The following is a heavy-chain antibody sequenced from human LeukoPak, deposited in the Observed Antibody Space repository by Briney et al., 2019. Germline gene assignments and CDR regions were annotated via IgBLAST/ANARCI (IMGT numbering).Heavy chain of an antibody. Sequence: ASVKVSCKASGYTFTGYYMHWVRQAPGQGLEWMGWINPNSGGTNYAQKFQGRVTMTRDTSISTAYMELSRLRSDDTAVYYCARDLVVVIDPFGYWGQGTLVTVSS. CDR3: ARDLVVVIDPFGY. CDR2: INPNSGGT. J-gene: IGHJ4*02. V-gene: IGHV1-2*02. D-gene: IGHD3-22*01. CDR1: GYTFTGYY.